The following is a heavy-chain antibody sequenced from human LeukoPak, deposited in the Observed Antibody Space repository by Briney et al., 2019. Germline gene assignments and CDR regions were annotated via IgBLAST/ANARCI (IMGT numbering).Heavy chain of an antibody. CDR1: AITFSSYP. Sequence: PGGSLRLSCAASAITFSSYPMSWVRQAPGKGLMWVSGINTDGSSTMYADSVKGRFTISRDNAKNTLYLQMNSLRGEDTAVYHCYGGNAEHWGQGTLVTVSS. CDR3: YGGNAEH. CDR2: INTDGSST. J-gene: IGHJ1*01. V-gene: IGHV3-74*03. D-gene: IGHD4-23*01.